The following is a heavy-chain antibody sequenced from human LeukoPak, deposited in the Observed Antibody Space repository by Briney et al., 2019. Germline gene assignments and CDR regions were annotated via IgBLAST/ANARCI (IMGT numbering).Heavy chain of an antibody. Sequence: SQTLPLTCTVSGGSISSGGYYWSWIRQPPGKGLEWIGYIYYSGSTNYNPSLKSRVTISVDTSKNQFSLKLSSVTAADTAVYYCARLNKYYYDSSIDYWGQGTLVTVSS. V-gene: IGHV4-61*08. CDR2: IYYSGST. CDR3: ARLNKYYYDSSIDY. D-gene: IGHD3-22*01. CDR1: GGSISSGGYY. J-gene: IGHJ4*02.